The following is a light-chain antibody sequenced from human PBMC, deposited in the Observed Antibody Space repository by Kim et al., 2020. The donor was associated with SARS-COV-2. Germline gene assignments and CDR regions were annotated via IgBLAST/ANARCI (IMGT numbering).Light chain of an antibody. Sequence: VGDRVTITCQASQDISIYLNWFQQKPGKAPKLFIYDASNLATGVPSRFSGSGYGTDFTLTISSLQPEDVATYYCQQYNDVPPYTFGQGTKLEIK. V-gene: IGKV1-33*01. CDR3: QQYNDVPPYT. CDR2: DAS. J-gene: IGKJ2*01. CDR1: QDISIY.